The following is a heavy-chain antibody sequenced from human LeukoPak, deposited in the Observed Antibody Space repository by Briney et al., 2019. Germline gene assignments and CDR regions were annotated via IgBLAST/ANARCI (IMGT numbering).Heavy chain of an antibody. Sequence: GGSLRLSCAASGFTFSSYAMHWVRQAPGKGLEWVAVISYDGSNKYYADSVKGRFTISRDNSKNTLYLQMNSLRAEDTAVYYCAKKEGTAAGPNYFDYWGQGTLVTVSS. V-gene: IGHV3-30-3*02. CDR1: GFTFSSYA. CDR2: ISYDGSNK. J-gene: IGHJ4*02. CDR3: AKKEGTAAGPNYFDY. D-gene: IGHD6-13*01.